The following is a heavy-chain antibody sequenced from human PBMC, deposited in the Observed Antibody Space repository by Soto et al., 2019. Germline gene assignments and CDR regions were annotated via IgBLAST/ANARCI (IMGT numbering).Heavy chain of an antibody. CDR1: GFTFSRSW. D-gene: IGHD5-12*01. Sequence: GGSLRLSCAASGFTFSRSWMSWVRQGPGKGLEWVAHIKYDGGETYYVDSVKGRFTISRDNAKTSMYMQMNGLRAEDTAVYYCVSWCRGYEKLFVYWGKGTLVTGSS. CDR3: VSWCRGYEKLFVY. V-gene: IGHV3-7*05. CDR2: IKYDGGET. J-gene: IGHJ4*02.